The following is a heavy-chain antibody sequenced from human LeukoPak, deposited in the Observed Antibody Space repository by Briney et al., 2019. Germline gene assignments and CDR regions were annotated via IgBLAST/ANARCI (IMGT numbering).Heavy chain of an antibody. Sequence: PGGSLRLSRAASGFSFSSFWMNWVRQAPGKGLEWVANIKEDGSEKYYVDSVKGRVTISRDNANKSLYLQMNSLRAEDTAVYYCARHGLDYWGQGTPVTVSS. J-gene: IGHJ4*02. CDR3: ARHGLDY. D-gene: IGHD2-8*01. V-gene: IGHV3-7*01. CDR2: IKEDGSEK. CDR1: GFSFSSFW.